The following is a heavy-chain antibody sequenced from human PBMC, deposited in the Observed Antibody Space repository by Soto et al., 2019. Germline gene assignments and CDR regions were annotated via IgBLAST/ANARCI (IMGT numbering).Heavy chain of an antibody. CDR3: ARTPYYDFWSQNNWFDP. CDR1: GGTFSSYA. V-gene: IGHV1-69*13. J-gene: IGHJ5*02. Sequence: VASVKVSCKASGGTFSSYAISWVRQAPGQGLEWMGGIIPIFGTANYAQKFQGRVTITADESTSTAYMELSSLRSEDTAVYYCARTPYYDFWSQNNWFDPWGQGTLVTVSS. CDR2: IIPIFGTA. D-gene: IGHD3-3*01.